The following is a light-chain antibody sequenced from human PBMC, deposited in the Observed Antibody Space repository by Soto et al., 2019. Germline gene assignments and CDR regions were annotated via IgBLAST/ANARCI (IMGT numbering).Light chain of an antibody. V-gene: IGKV1-5*03. CDR2: KAS. Sequence: DIPMTQSPSTLSASVGDRVTITCRASQSLSSWLAWYQQKPGKAPKLLIQKASSLESGVPSRFSGSGSGTEFTLTISSLQPDDFATYYCQQYTSYPLTFGGGTKVEIK. CDR3: QQYTSYPLT. CDR1: QSLSSW. J-gene: IGKJ4*01.